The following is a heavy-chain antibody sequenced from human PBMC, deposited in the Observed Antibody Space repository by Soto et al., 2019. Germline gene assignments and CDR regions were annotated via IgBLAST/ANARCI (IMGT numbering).Heavy chain of an antibody. J-gene: IGHJ4*02. CDR2: IYYSGST. CDR1: GGSISSYY. V-gene: IGHV4-39*01. Sequence: TSETLSLTCTVSGGSISSYYWGWIRQPPGKGLEWIGSIYYSGSTYYNPSLKSRVTISVDTSKNQFSLKLSSVTAADTAVYYCARHLPRDDFDYWGQGTLVTVSS. CDR3: ARHLPRDDFDY.